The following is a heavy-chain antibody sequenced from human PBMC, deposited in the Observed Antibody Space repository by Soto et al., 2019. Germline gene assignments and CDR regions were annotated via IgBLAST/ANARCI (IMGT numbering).Heavy chain of an antibody. Sequence: QVKLQESGPGLVKPSETLSLTCTVSGGSISSSSYYWGWIRQPPGKGLERIGTIYFSGSTYYNPSLKSRVTIYVDTSKNQFSLKLSSVTAADTAVYYCARLPYSTSLDYWGQGTLVTVSS. CDR1: GGSISSSSYY. V-gene: IGHV4-39*01. J-gene: IGHJ4*02. CDR3: ARLPYSTSLDY. D-gene: IGHD1-26*01. CDR2: IYFSGST.